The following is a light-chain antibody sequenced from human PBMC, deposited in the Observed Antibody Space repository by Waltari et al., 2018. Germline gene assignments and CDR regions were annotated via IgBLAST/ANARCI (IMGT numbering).Light chain of an antibody. V-gene: IGKV4-1*01. CDR2: WAS. J-gene: IGKJ5*01. CDR1: QSVLSTSNRKTD. CDR3: HQYYIPPLT. Sequence: DIVMTQSPDSLAVSLGERATINCKSSQSVLSTSNRKTDIAWYQKKPEQTTRLLINWASTRASGVPDRFSGSGSGTDFTLTVSSMQAEDVAVYYCHQYYIPPLTFGQGTRLEIK.